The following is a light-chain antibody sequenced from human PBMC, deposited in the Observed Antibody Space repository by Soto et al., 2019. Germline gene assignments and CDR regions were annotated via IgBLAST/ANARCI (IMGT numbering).Light chain of an antibody. V-gene: IGKV1-5*01. Sequence: DIQMTQSPSILSASVGDRVTITCLASQSISASLAWYQQKPGKAPKLLIYDVSTLDNGVPSRFSSSGSGTDFTLTISSLQADDFATYFCQQYRGYWTFGQGTKVDIK. CDR2: DVS. J-gene: IGKJ1*01. CDR1: QSISAS. CDR3: QQYRGYWT.